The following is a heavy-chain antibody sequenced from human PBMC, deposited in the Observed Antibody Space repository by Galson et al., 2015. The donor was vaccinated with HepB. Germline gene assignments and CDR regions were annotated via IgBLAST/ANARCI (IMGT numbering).Heavy chain of an antibody. D-gene: IGHD3-10*01. J-gene: IGHJ6*02. V-gene: IGHV3-11*06. CDR2: ISSSSSYT. Sequence: SLRLSCAASGFTFSDYYMSWIRQAPGKGLEWVSYISSSSSYTNYADSVKGRFTISRDNAKNSLYLQMNSLRAEDTAVYYCARESWFGESPYGMDVWGQGTTVTVSS. CDR3: ARESWFGESPYGMDV. CDR1: GFTFSDYY.